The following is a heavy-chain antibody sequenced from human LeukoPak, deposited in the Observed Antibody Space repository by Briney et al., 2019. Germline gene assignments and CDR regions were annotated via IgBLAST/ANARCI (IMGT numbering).Heavy chain of an antibody. CDR2: IYSGGST. Sequence: GGSLRLSCAASGFTVSSNYMSWVRQAPGKGLEWVSVIYSGGSTYYADSVKGRFTISRDNSKNTLYLQMNSLRAEETAVYYCGRNRGGPPPFDYWGQGTLVPVPS. D-gene: IGHD3-16*01. V-gene: IGHV3-66*01. CDR1: GFTVSSNY. CDR3: GRNRGGPPPFDY. J-gene: IGHJ4*02.